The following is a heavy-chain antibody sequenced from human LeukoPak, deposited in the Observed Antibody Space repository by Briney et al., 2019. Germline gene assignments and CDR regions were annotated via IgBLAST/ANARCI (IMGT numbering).Heavy chain of an antibody. CDR3: ARHDCITTTCYYFYGMDV. J-gene: IGHJ6*02. V-gene: IGHV4-39*01. D-gene: IGHD2-2*01. Sequence: SETLSLTCTVSGGSISSSSHYWGWIRQPAGKGPEWMGSIYYSGSTYYNPSLTSRVTISVDTSKNQFSLKLSSVSATDTAVYYCARHDCITTTCYYFYGMDVWGQGTTVTVS. CDR2: IYYSGST. CDR1: GGSISSSSHY.